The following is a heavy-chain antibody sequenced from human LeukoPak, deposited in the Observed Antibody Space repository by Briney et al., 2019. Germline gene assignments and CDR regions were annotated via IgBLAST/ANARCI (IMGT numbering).Heavy chain of an antibody. D-gene: IGHD6-19*01. CDR1: GGSISGYY. J-gene: IGHJ4*02. Sequence: SETLSLTCTVSGGSISGYYWSWIRQPPGKGLEWIGEINHSGSTNYNPSLKSRVTISVDTSKNQFSLKLSSVTAADTAVYYCVRSGWYSVDYWGQGTLVTVSS. CDR2: INHSGST. CDR3: VRSGWYSVDY. V-gene: IGHV4-34*01.